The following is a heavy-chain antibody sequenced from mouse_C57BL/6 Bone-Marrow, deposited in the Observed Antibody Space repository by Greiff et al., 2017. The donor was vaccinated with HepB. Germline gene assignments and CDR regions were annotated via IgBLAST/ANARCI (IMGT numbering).Heavy chain of an antibody. V-gene: IGHV5-12*01. J-gene: IGHJ3*01. CDR2: ISNGGGST. CDR3: ARDYYGSSYPAWFAY. D-gene: IGHD1-1*01. Sequence: EVKVVESGGGLVQPGGSLKLSCAASGFTFSDYYMYWVRQTPEKRLEWVAYISNGGGSTYYPDTVKGRFTISRDNAKNTLYLQMSRLKSEDTAMYYCARDYYGSSYPAWFAYWGQGTLVTVSA. CDR1: GFTFSDYY.